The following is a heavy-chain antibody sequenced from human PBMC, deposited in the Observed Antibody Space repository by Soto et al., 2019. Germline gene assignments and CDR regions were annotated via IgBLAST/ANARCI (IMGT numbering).Heavy chain of an antibody. CDR3: AKDPSGWTPEVWFDP. V-gene: IGHV3-23*01. CDR2: ISGSGGST. CDR1: GFTFSSYA. D-gene: IGHD6-19*01. J-gene: IGHJ5*02. Sequence: GGSLRLSCAASGFTFSSYAMSWVRQAPGKGLEWVSAISGSGGSTYYADSVKSRFTISRDNSKNTLYLQMNSLRAEDTAVYYCAKDPSGWTPEVWFDPWGQGTLVTVYS.